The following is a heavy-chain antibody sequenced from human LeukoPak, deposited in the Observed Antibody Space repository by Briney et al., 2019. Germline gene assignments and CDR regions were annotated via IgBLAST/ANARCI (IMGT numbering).Heavy chain of an antibody. CDR2: IKHDGSEE. CDR1: GGSISGSNW. J-gene: IGHJ2*01. D-gene: IGHD2-15*01. V-gene: IGHV3-7*01. Sequence: PSETLSLTCAVSGGSISGSNWWSWVRQPPGKGLEWVADIKHDGSEEHYVASVKGRFTISRDNAKLYLQMNSLRAEDTAVYYCAGGQGWHFDLWGLGTLITVSS. CDR3: AGGQGWHFDL.